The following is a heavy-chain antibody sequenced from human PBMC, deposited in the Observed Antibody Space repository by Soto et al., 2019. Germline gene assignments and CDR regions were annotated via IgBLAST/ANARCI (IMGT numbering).Heavy chain of an antibody. J-gene: IGHJ3*01. V-gene: IGHV4-4*02. CDR1: GGSIISNNW. CDR2: VFHSGST. Sequence: QVQLLESGPGLVKPSGTLSLTCAVSGGSIISNNWWTWVRQSPGKGLEWIGEVFHSGSTNYNLSPKSRVTISVDKPKNQFSLNLTSVTAADTAVYSCARGRTMIVVVTPGDAFDVWGQGTIVTVSS. D-gene: IGHD3-22*01. CDR3: ARGRTMIVVVTPGDAFDV.